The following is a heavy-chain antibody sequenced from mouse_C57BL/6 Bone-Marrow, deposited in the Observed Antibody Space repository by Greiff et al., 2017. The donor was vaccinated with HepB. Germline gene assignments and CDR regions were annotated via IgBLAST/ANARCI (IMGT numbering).Heavy chain of an antibody. D-gene: IGHD2-4*01. V-gene: IGHV1-77*01. CDR1: GYTFTDYY. CDR3: ARGYYYDSPYWYFDV. CDR2: IGPGSGST. Sequence: LVESGAELVKPGASVKISCKASGYTFTDYYINWVKQRPGQGLEWIGKIGPGSGSTYYNEKLKGKATLTADKSSSTAYMQLSSLTSEDSAVYFFARGYYYDSPYWYFDVWGTGTTVTVSS. J-gene: IGHJ1*03.